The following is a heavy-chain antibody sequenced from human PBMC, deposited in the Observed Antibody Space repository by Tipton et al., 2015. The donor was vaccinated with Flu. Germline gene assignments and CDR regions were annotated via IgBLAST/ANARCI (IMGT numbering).Heavy chain of an antibody. V-gene: IGHV6-1*01. CDR3: ARGNLHFDY. CDR1: GESVSSENAA. D-gene: IGHD1-14*01. CDR2: TYYRSQWYH. J-gene: IGHJ4*02. Sequence: GLVKPSQTLSLTCAIPGESVSSENAAWSWIRQSPSRGLEWLGWTYYRSQWYHDYAGSVGSRIIVNPDTSKNQFSLQLESVTPEDTAVYFCARGNLHFDYWGQRILVTVSS.